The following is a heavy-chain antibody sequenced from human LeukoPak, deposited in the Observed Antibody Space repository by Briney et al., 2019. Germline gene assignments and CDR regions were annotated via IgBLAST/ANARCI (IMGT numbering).Heavy chain of an antibody. CDR1: GITFSRNW. CDR2: IKKDGSQI. Sequence: GGSLRLSCAASGITFSRNWMSWVRQALGKGLEWVAIIKKDGSQIFYVGSVKGRFTISRDNANNSLYLQMNSQRAEDTALYYCAADRGTKPWGQGTLVTVSS. J-gene: IGHJ5*02. CDR3: AADRGTKP. V-gene: IGHV3-7*05.